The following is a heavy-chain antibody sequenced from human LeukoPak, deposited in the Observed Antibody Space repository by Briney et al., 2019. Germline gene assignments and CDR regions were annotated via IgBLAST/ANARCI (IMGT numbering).Heavy chain of an antibody. CDR2: ISYDGSNK. CDR1: GFTVKDNF. Sequence: PGGSLRLSCAASGFTVKDNFMSWFRQAPGKGLEWVAVISYDGSNKYYADSVKGRFTVSRDNSESTLYLQMNLRAEDTAVYYCATVSSWSRLHFDYWGQGALVTVSS. V-gene: IGHV3-30*03. J-gene: IGHJ4*02. CDR3: ATVSSWSRLHFDY. D-gene: IGHD6-13*01.